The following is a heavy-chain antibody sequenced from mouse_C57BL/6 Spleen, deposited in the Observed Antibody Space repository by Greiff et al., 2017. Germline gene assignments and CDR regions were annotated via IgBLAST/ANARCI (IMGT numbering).Heavy chain of an antibody. D-gene: IGHD2-10*02. J-gene: IGHJ4*01. CDR2: IYPGDGDT. V-gene: IGHV1-82*01. CDR3: AGYGNYVYARDY. Sequence: VQRVESGPELVKPGASVKISCKASGYAFSSSWLNWVQQRPGKGLEWIGRIYPGDGDTNYNGKFKGKATLTADKSSSTAYMQLSSLTSEDSAVYFCAGYGNYVYARDYWGQGTSVTVSS. CDR1: GYAFSSSW.